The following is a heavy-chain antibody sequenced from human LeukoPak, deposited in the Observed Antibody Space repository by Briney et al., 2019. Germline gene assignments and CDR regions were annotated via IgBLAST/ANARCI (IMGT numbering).Heavy chain of an antibody. J-gene: IGHJ4*02. CDR2: MNPNSGNT. V-gene: IGHV1-8*03. CDR3: ARGYGGNSWKDY. Sequence: ASVKVSCKASGYTFTSYDINWVRQATGQGPEWMGWMNPNSGNTGYAQKFQGRVTITRNTSISTAYMELSSLRSEDTAVYYCARGYGGNSWKDYGGQGTLVTVSS. CDR1: GYTFTSYD. D-gene: IGHD4-23*01.